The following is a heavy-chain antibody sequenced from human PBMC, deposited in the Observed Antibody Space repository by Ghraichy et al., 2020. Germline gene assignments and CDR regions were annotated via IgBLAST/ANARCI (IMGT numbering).Heavy chain of an antibody. CDR2: VAYNGNT. CDR1: GGSISIYY. D-gene: IGHD3-22*01. Sequence: SETLSLTCTVSGGSISIYYWSWIRQPPGKGLEWIGYVAYNGNTNYSPALKSRVTISVDTSKNHFSLNLRSVTAADTAVYYCARHRFEGDYHGNSGYYHDSWGQGTRVSVS. V-gene: IGHV4-59*01. CDR3: ARHRFEGDYHGNSGYYHDS. J-gene: IGHJ4*02.